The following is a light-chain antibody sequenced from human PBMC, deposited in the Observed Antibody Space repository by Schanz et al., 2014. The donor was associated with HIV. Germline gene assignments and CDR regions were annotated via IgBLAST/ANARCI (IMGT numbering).Light chain of an antibody. J-gene: IGLJ3*02. CDR1: SSDVGGYDY. V-gene: IGLV2-14*03. CDR2: DVT. Sequence: QSALTQPASVSGSPGQSITISCTGDSSDVGGYDYVSWYQQYPGKAPKLIIYDVTDRPSGVSFRFSGSKSGNTASLTISGLQSEDEAFYYCGSFTTSSTWVFGGGTKLTVL. CDR3: GSFTTSSTWV.